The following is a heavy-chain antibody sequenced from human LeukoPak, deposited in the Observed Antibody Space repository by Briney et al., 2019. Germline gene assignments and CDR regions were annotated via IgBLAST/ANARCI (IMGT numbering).Heavy chain of an antibody. CDR1: GYTFTSYY. J-gene: IGHJ6*02. CDR3: ARAALERFLEWLPNYYYYYGMDV. CDR2: FNPSGGST. D-gene: IGHD3-3*01. V-gene: IGHV1-46*01. Sequence: ASVKVSCKASGYTFTSYYMHWVRQAPRQGLEWMGIFNPSGGSTSYAQKFQGRVTMTRDTSTSTVYMELSSLRSEDTAVYYCARAALERFLEWLPNYYYYYGMDVWGQGTTVTVSS.